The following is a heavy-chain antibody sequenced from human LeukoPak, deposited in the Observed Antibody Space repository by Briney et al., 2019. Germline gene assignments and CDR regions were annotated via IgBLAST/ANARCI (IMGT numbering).Heavy chain of an antibody. Sequence: SETLSLTCAVSAASFSSHYWTWIRQSPGKGLEWIGYISYIGSTNYNPSLKSRVTISVDTSKNQFSLKLSSVTAADTAVYYCASFSGDSSGYLDYWGQGTLVTVSS. D-gene: IGHD3-22*01. CDR2: ISYIGST. CDR1: AASFSSHY. V-gene: IGHV4-59*11. J-gene: IGHJ4*02. CDR3: ASFSGDSSGYLDY.